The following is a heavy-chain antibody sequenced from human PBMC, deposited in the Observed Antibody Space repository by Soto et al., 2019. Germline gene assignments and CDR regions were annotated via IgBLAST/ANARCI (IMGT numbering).Heavy chain of an antibody. V-gene: IGHV4-59*01. D-gene: IGHD3-3*01. CDR1: GGSIRSYY. Sequence: SETLSLTCSVSGGSIRSYYWSWIRQPPGKGLEWIGYIYSSGTTNYNPSLQSRVTISGDTSKKQISLNLRSVTAADTAVYYCERSAAPISGQLIWGEVLDIWGQGTKVTVSS. J-gene: IGHJ3*02. CDR2: IYSSGTT. CDR3: ERSAAPISGQLIWGEVLDI.